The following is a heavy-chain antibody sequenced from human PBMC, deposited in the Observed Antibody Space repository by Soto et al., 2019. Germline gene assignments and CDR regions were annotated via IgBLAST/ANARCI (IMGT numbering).Heavy chain of an antibody. V-gene: IGHV1-69*01. CDR2: IIPILGTA. CDR3: AREGGSYRKLIYCCYGMDV. CDR1: GGTFSSYA. J-gene: IGHJ6*02. D-gene: IGHD1-26*01. Sequence: QVQLVQSGAEVKKPGSSVKVSCKASGGTFSSYAISWVRQAPGQGHGWMGGIIPILGTANYAQQFQGRVTITADESTSIAYMELSSMRSEETAVYYCAREGGSYRKLIYCCYGMDVCSQVTTVTVSS.